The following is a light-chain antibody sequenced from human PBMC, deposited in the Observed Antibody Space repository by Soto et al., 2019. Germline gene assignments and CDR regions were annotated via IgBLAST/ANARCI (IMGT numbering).Light chain of an antibody. Sequence: DVVMTQSPLSLPVTPGEPSSISCRSSQSLLDSNGYNYLAWFLLKAGQSPQLLIYLASSRASGVPDRFSGSGSGTDFTLEISSVEAEDVGIYYCMQLLHPPLTFGGGTKVDIK. J-gene: IGKJ4*01. CDR3: MQLLHPPLT. CDR1: QSLLDSNGYNY. CDR2: LAS. V-gene: IGKV2-28*01.